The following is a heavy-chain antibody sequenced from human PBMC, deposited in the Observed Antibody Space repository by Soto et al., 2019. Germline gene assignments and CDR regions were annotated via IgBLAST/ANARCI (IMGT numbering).Heavy chain of an antibody. CDR3: AKALPYGMDV. CDR1: GFTFSNYA. J-gene: IGHJ6*02. V-gene: IGHV3-23*01. CDR2: ISGNGDTT. Sequence: GGSLRLSCAASGFTFSNYAMSWVRQAPGKGLEWVSGISGNGDTTYYADSVKGRFTFSRDNSKNTLYLQMNSLRAEDTAVYYCAKALPYGMDVWGQGTTVTVSS.